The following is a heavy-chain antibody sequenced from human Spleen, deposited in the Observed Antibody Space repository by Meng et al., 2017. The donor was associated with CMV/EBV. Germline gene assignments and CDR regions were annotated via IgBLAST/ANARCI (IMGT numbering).Heavy chain of an antibody. D-gene: IGHD5-18*01. J-gene: IGHJ4*02. CDR2: IKQDGSEK. Sequence: GESLKISCAASGFTFSNYGMHWVRQAPGKGLEWVANIKQDGSEKYYVDSVKGRFTISRDNAKNSLYLQMNSLRAEDTAVYYCARDGYSYGTTDYWGQGTLVTVSS. CDR3: ARDGYSYGTTDY. V-gene: IGHV3-7*01. CDR1: GFTFSNYG.